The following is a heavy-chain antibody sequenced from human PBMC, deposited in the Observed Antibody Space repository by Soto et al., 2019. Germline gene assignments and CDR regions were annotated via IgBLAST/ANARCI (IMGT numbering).Heavy chain of an antibody. CDR2: IITLFGTA. Sequence: VQLMQSGAEVKQPGSSVKVSCKASGGTFSSHSINWVRQAPAQGLEWMGGIITLFGTANYAQNFQGRVTITADQSTSTAYMELNCLISDDTAVYYCAREVGYGDFSAALLDWGQGTLVTVSS. D-gene: IGHD4-17*01. V-gene: IGHV1-69*01. CDR3: AREVGYGDFSAALLD. CDR1: GGTFSSHS. J-gene: IGHJ4*02.